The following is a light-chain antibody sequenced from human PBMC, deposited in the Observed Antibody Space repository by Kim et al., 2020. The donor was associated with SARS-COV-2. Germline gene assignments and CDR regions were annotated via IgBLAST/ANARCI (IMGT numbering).Light chain of an antibody. V-gene: IGLV1-40*01. CDR3: QSYDSSLSVWV. Sequence: QEVSNAGTGGSANTGADYDRRRYQQLPGTNPKLLIYGNSNGPSGVPDRFSGSKSGTSASQAITGIQAEDEADYYYQSYDSSLSVWVFGGGTQLTVL. J-gene: IGLJ3*02. CDR1: SANTGADYD. CDR2: GNS.